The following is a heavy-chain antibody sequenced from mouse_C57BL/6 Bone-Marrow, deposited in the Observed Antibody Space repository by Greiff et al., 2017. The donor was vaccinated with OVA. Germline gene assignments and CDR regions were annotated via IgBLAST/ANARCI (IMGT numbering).Heavy chain of an antibody. D-gene: IGHD1-1*01. V-gene: IGHV1-82*01. Sequence: VQLQQSGPELVKPGASVKISCKASGYAFSSSWMNWVKQRPGKGLEWIGRIYPGDGDTNYNGKFKGKATLTADKSSSTAYMQLSSLTSEDSAVYFCARSKTTVVSYWYFDVWGTGTTVTVSS. CDR2: IYPGDGDT. J-gene: IGHJ1*03. CDR1: GYAFSSSW. CDR3: ARSKTTVVSYWYFDV.